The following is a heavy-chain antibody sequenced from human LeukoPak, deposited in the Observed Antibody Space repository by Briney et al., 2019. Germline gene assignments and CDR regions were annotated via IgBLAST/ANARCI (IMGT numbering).Heavy chain of an antibody. Sequence: SETLSLTCAVSGGSISSGGYSWSWIRQPPGKGLEWIGYIYHSGSTYYNPSLKSRVTISVDRSKNQLSLKLSSVTAADTAVYYCARGPGGGYYYGMDVWGKGTTVTVSS. CDR2: IYHSGST. CDR3: ARGPGGGYYYGMDV. D-gene: IGHD1-1*01. J-gene: IGHJ6*04. CDR1: GGSISSGGYS. V-gene: IGHV4-30-2*01.